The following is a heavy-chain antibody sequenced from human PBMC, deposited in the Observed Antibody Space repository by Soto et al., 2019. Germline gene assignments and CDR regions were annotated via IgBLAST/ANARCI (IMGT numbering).Heavy chain of an antibody. Sequence: PGGSLRLSCAASGFTFNSYALNWVRQAPGKGLEWVAIISFDGSNRFYRDSVKGRFTISRDNSRNTLYLEMSSLRAEDTAVYFCSKDLSYCSGGSCYQHDGSDNWGQGTLVTVSS. V-gene: IGHV3-30*18. CDR3: SKDLSYCSGGSCYQHDGSDN. CDR1: GFTFNSYA. J-gene: IGHJ4*02. CDR2: ISFDGSNR. D-gene: IGHD2-15*01.